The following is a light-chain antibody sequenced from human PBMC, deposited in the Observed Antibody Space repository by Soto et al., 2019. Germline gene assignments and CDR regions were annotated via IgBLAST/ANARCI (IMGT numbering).Light chain of an antibody. CDR1: QTIDSW. Sequence: DIQMTQSPSTLSASVGDRVTITCRASQTIDSWLAWYQQSPGKPPNLLIYKASTLASGVPSRFSGSGSGTEFTLTINSLQPDDFATYYCQQYPSYSGTFGQGTKVEIK. J-gene: IGKJ1*01. CDR2: KAS. V-gene: IGKV1-5*03. CDR3: QQYPSYSGT.